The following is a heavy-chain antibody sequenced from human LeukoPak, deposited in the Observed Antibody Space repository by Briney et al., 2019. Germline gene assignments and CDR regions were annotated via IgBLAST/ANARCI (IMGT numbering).Heavy chain of an antibody. D-gene: IGHD2-21*01. J-gene: IGHJ4*02. CDR1: GFTFSSYS. CDR2: ISSSSSYI. Sequence: GGSLRLSCAASGFTFSSYSMNWVRQAPGKGLEWVSSISSSSSYIYYADSVKGRFTISRDNAKNSLYLQMNSLRAEGTAVYYCARDFVVATDYWGQGTLVTVSS. CDR3: ARDFVVATDY. V-gene: IGHV3-21*01.